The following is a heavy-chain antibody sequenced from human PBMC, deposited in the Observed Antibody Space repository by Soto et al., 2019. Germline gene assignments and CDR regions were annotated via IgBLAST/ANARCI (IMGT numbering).Heavy chain of an antibody. CDR2: IAPIYRTA. CDR1: GGTFSSYR. D-gene: IGHD6-13*01. Sequence: GPPVKVSCKASGGTFSSYRINWVRQAPGQGLEWVGGIAPIYRTADYAQKFQGRVTITADESARTSYMELHSLKSQETAVYYCVRDSGAKLSSSWGQGTLVTVSS. V-gene: IGHV1-69*01. J-gene: IGHJ4*02. CDR3: VRDSGAKLSSS.